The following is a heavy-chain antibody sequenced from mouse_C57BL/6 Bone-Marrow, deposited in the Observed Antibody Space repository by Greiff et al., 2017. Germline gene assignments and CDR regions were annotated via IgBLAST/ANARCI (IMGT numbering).Heavy chain of an antibody. Sequence: VQLQQSGAELVMPGASVKLSCKASGYTFTSYWMHWVKQRPGQGLEWIGEIDPSDSYTNYNQKFKGKSTLTVDKSSSTAYMQLSSLTSEDSAVYYCASPYYSNSYAMDYWGQGTSVTVSS. CDR3: ASPYYSNSYAMDY. D-gene: IGHD2-5*01. CDR2: IDPSDSYT. CDR1: GYTFTSYW. J-gene: IGHJ4*01. V-gene: IGHV1-69*01.